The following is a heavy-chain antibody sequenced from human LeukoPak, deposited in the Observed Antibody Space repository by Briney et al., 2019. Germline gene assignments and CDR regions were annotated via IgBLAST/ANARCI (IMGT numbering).Heavy chain of an antibody. V-gene: IGHV3-23*01. Sequence: GGSLRLPCAASGFTFSSYAMSWVRQAPGKGLEWVSAISGSGGSTYYADSVKGRFTISRDNSKNTLYLQMNSLRAEDTAVYYCAKVGHGYSSIPLLDYWGQGTLVTVSS. CDR3: AKVGHGYSSIPLLDY. CDR2: ISGSGGST. D-gene: IGHD6-13*01. J-gene: IGHJ4*02. CDR1: GFTFSSYA.